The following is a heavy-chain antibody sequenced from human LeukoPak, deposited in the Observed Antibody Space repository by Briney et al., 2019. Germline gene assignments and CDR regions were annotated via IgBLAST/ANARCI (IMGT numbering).Heavy chain of an antibody. CDR1: DGSMSGSSFF. Sequence: SETLSLTCSVSDGSMSGSSFFWGFGVWIRQSPGKVLEWIGRIYNSGSTYYNPSLKSRVTISVDTSNNQYSLNLSTVTVADTAVYFCARDVGRGNWNYDSYMDVWGKGTTVTVSS. D-gene: IGHD1-20*01. CDR2: IYNSGST. J-gene: IGHJ6*03. CDR3: ARDVGRGNWNYDSYMDV. V-gene: IGHV4-39*07.